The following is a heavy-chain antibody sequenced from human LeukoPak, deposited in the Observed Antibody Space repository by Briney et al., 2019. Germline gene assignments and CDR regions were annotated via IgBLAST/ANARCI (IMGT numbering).Heavy chain of an antibody. CDR3: ATDRDWDLGFDL. V-gene: IGHV4-4*07. CDR1: GGSINTSY. D-gene: IGHD1-26*01. J-gene: IGHJ4*02. CDR2: MYFTGST. Sequence: SETLSLTCTASGGSINTSYWNWIRQPAGKGLEWIGRMYFTGSTNYNPSLRSRVTMSVDTSKMRFSLRLTSVTAADTAVYYCATDRDWDLGFDLWGQGTLVTVS.